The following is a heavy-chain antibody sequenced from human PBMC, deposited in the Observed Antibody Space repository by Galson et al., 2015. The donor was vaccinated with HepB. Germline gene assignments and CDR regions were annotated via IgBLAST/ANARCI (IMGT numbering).Heavy chain of an antibody. Sequence: SVKVSCKASGYTFTGYYMHWVRQAPGQGLEWMGWINPNSGGTNYAQKFQGWVTMTRDTSISTAYMELSRLRSDDTAVYYCARGSIVYSSGWQGFDYWGQGTLVTVSS. CDR3: ARGSIVYSSGWQGFDY. J-gene: IGHJ4*02. CDR2: INPNSGGT. D-gene: IGHD6-19*01. CDR1: GYTFTGYY. V-gene: IGHV1-2*04.